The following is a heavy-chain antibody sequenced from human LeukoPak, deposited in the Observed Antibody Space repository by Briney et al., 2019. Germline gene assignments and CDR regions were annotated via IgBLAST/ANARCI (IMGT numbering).Heavy chain of an antibody. Sequence: TSETLSLTCTVSGGSISSYYWSWIRQPPGKGLEWIGNIYYSGSTNYNPSLKSRVTTSVDTSKNQFSLKLSSVTAADTAVYYCTRGSIAYYYMDVWGKGTTVTISS. CDR1: GGSISSYY. V-gene: IGHV4-59*01. CDR3: TRGSIAYYYMDV. CDR2: IYYSGST. J-gene: IGHJ6*03. D-gene: IGHD3-22*01.